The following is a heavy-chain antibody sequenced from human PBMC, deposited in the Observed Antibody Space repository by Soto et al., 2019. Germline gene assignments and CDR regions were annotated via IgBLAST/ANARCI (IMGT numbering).Heavy chain of an antibody. D-gene: IGHD2-8*01. CDR2: IIPIFGTA. CDR3: ARALLPGYCTNGVCSPYYYGMDV. V-gene: IGHV1-69*12. J-gene: IGHJ6*02. CDR1: GGTFSSYA. Sequence: QVQLVQSGAEVKKPGSSVKVSCKASGGTFSSYAISWVRQAPGQGLEWMGGIIPIFGTANYAQKFQGRVTITADESTSTAYMELSSLRSEDTAVYYCARALLPGYCTNGVCSPYYYGMDVWGQGTTVTVSS.